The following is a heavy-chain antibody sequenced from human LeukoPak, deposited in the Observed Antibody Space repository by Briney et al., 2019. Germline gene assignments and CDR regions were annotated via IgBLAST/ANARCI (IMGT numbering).Heavy chain of an antibody. J-gene: IGHJ6*03. Sequence: GESLKISCKGSGYSFTSYWIGWVRQMPGKGLEWMGIIYPGDSDTGYSPSFRGQVTISADKSISTAYLQWSSLKASDTAMYYCARHNGRAYYDILTGYYPPYYYYYYMDVWGKGTTVTVSS. CDR3: ARHNGRAYYDILTGYYPPYYYYYYMDV. CDR2: IYPGDSDT. D-gene: IGHD3-9*01. V-gene: IGHV5-51*01. CDR1: GYSFTSYW.